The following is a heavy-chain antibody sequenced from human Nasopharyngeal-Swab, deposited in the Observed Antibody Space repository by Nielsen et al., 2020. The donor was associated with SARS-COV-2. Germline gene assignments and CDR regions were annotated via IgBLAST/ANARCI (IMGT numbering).Heavy chain of an antibody. CDR1: GGTFSSYA. CDR2: IIPILGIA. CDR3: ARAELRPNPYYYYYGMDV. Sequence: SVKVSCKASGGTFSSYAISWVRQAPGQGLEWMGRIIPILGIANYAQKFQGRVTITADKSTSTAYVELSSLRSEDTAVYYCARAELRPNPYYYYYGMDVWGQGTTVTVSS. D-gene: IGHD1-26*01. V-gene: IGHV1-69*04. J-gene: IGHJ6*02.